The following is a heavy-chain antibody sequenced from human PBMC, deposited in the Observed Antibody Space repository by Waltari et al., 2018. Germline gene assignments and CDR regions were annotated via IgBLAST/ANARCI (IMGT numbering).Heavy chain of an antibody. CDR2: IYYSGST. CDR3: AREGYCSGGSCPHDAFDI. D-gene: IGHD2-15*01. J-gene: IGHJ3*02. Sequence: QVQLQESGPGLVKPSETLSLTCTVSGGSISSYYWSWIRQPPGKGLEWIGYIYYSGSTNYNPSLKSRVTISVDTSKNQFSLKLSSVTAADTAVYYCAREGYCSGGSCPHDAFDIWGQGTMVTVSS. CDR1: GGSISSYY. V-gene: IGHV4-59*01.